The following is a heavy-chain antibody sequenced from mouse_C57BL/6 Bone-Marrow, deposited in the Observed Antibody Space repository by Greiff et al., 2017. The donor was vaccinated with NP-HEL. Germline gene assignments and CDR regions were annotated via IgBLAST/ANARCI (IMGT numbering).Heavy chain of an antibody. CDR1: GYAFTNYL. J-gene: IGHJ3*01. V-gene: IGHV1-54*01. CDR2: INPGSGGT. Sequence: QVQLKQSGAELVRPGTSVKVSCKASGYAFTNYLIEWVKQRPGQGLEWIGVINPGSGGTNYNEKFKGKATLTADKSSSTAYMQLSSLTSEDSAVYFCARGPLYYGSSGFAYWGQGTLVTVSA. CDR3: ARGPLYYGSSGFAY. D-gene: IGHD1-1*01.